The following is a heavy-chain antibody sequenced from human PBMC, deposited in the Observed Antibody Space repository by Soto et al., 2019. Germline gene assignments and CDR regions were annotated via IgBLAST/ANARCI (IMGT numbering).Heavy chain of an antibody. V-gene: IGHV3-72*01. J-gene: IGHJ4*02. CDR1: GFTFSDYY. Sequence: EVQLVESGGGLVQPGGPLRLSCVASGFTFSDYYMDWVRQAPGKGLEWVGRSGRRVDSYTTQYAASVKGRFTVSRDDSKNALFLQMNSLSTEDTAVYFCARGKNSFDYWGQGTLVTVSS. CDR3: ARGKNSFDY. CDR2: SGRRVDSYTT.